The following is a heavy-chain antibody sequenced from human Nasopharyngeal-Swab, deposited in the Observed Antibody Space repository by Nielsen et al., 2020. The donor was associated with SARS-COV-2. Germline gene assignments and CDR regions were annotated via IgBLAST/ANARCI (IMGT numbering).Heavy chain of an antibody. CDR3: ATTRTASFDS. CDR2: IYYTGST. D-gene: IGHD4-17*01. CDR1: GGSVSSGGYY. V-gene: IGHV4-31*03. Sequence: LSLTCSVSGGSVSSGGYYWTWIRQHPEKGLEWMGYIYYTGSTYYNPSLKSRIGMSLDKSKNQFSLNLYSVTVADTAVYYCATTRTASFDSWGQGIPVTVSS. J-gene: IGHJ4*02.